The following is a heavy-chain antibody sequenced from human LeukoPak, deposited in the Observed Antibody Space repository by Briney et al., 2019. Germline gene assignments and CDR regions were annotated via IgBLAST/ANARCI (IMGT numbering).Heavy chain of an antibody. Sequence: PGGSLRLSCAASGFTFSNYWMNWVRQDPGKGLVWVSRIESDESVTTYADSVKGRFIISRDNAKNTLYLQMSSLRAEDTAVYYCARDYYGSFDFWGQGTVVTVSS. D-gene: IGHD3-10*01. CDR3: ARDYYGSFDF. J-gene: IGHJ4*02. CDR2: IESDESVT. CDR1: GFTFSNYW. V-gene: IGHV3-74*01.